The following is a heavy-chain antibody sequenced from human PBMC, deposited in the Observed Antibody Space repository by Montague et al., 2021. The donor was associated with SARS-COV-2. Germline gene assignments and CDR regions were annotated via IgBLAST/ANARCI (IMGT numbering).Heavy chain of an antibody. CDR2: INPSGGT. Sequence: SETLSLTCAVYGGSFSGYYWSWIRQPPGKGLEWIGEINPSGGTHYNPSLESRVTISADTSKKQFSLKFSSVSAADTAVYYCARGRYGGAAYWGQGTLVTVSS. D-gene: IGHD1-26*01. CDR1: GGSFSGYY. J-gene: IGHJ4*02. V-gene: IGHV4-34*01. CDR3: ARGRYGGAAY.